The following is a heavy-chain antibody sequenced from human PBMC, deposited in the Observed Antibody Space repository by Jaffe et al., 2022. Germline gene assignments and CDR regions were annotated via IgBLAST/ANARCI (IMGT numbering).Heavy chain of an antibody. Sequence: QLQLQESGSGLVKPSQTLSLTCAVSGGSISSGGYSWSWIRQPPGKGLEWIGYIYHSGSTYYNPSLKSRVTISVDRSKNQFSLKLSSVTAADTAVYYCAREPELEGSSGWSQGFDYWGQGTLVTVSS. CDR1: GGSISSGGYS. D-gene: IGHD6-19*01. CDR3: AREPELEGSSGWSQGFDY. CDR2: IYHSGST. J-gene: IGHJ4*02. V-gene: IGHV4-30-2*01.